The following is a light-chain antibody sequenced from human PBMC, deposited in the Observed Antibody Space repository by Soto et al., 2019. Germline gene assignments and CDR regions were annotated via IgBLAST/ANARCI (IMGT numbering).Light chain of an antibody. V-gene: IGLV4-60*03. J-gene: IGLJ2*01. CDR2: LEGSGSY. CDR1: SGHSSYI. CDR3: ETWDRNTRV. Sequence: QSVLTRSSSASASLGSSVKLTCTLSSGHSSYIIAWHQQQPGKAPRYLMKLEGSGSYNKGSGVPDRFSGSSSGADRYLTISNLQSEDEAEYYCETWDRNTRVFGGGTQLTVL.